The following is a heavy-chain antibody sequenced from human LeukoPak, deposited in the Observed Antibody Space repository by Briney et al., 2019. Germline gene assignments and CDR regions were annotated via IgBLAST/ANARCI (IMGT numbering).Heavy chain of an antibody. V-gene: IGHV3-11*01. CDR1: GFTFSDYY. J-gene: IGHJ4*02. D-gene: IGHD3-9*01. CDR3: ARDNGRYYDILTGYYDY. Sequence: GGSLRLSCAASGFTFSDYYMSWTRQAPGKGLEWVSYISSSGSTIYYADSVKGRFTISRDNAKNSLYLQMNSLRAEDTAVYYCARDNGRYYDILTGYYDYWGQGTLVTVSS. CDR2: ISSSGSTI.